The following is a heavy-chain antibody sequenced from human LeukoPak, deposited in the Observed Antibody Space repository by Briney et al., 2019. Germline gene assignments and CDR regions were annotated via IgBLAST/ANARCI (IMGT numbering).Heavy chain of an antibody. Sequence: PSETLSLTCTVSGGSISSGGYYWSWIRQHPGKGLEWIGYIYYSGGTYYNPSLKGRVTISVDTSKNQFSLKLSSVTAADTAVYYCARGPGYCSSTSCYEFDYWGQGTLVTVSS. CDR2: IYYSGGT. CDR1: GGSISSGGYY. V-gene: IGHV4-31*03. CDR3: ARGPGYCSSTSCYEFDY. J-gene: IGHJ4*02. D-gene: IGHD2-2*01.